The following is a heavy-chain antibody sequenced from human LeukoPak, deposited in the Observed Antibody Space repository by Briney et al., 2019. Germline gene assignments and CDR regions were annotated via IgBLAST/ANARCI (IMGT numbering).Heavy chain of an antibody. CDR2: IYYSEST. Sequence: PSETLSLTCTVSGRSISSSSYYWGWTRQPPGKGLEWIGSIYYSESTYYNPSLKSRVTISVDTSKNQFSLKLSSVTAADTAVYYCARLGGQWSGSEFDYWGQGTLVTVSS. CDR1: GRSISSSSYY. V-gene: IGHV4-39*01. J-gene: IGHJ4*02. D-gene: IGHD3-3*01. CDR3: ARLGGQWSGSEFDY.